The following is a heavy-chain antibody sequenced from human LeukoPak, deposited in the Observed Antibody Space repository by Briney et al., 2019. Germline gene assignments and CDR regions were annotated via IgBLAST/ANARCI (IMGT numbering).Heavy chain of an antibody. V-gene: IGHV6-1*01. D-gene: IGHD6-13*01. Sequence: SQTLSLTCAISGDSVSSNSAAWNWLRQSPSRGLEWLGRTYFRSTWYTDYAVSVKSRITINPDTSKNQFSLQLNFLTPEDSAVYYCARGLAAKNDAFDIWGQGTMVTVSS. CDR2: TYFRSTWYT. CDR1: GDSVSSNSAA. J-gene: IGHJ3*02. CDR3: ARGLAAKNDAFDI.